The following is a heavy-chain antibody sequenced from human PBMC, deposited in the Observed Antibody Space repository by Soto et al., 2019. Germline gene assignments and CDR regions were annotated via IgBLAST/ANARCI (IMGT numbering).Heavy chain of an antibody. J-gene: IGHJ4*02. V-gene: IGHV3-11*01. D-gene: IGHD3-16*01. CDR2: ISSSGSLI. CDR3: ARGYNYAGVFDY. CDR1: GFTFSDFY. Sequence: GGSLRLSCAASGFTFSDFYMSWVRQAPGKGLEWISYISSSGSLIYYADSVKGRFTISRDNAKNSLYLQMNSLRAEDTAVYYCARGYNYAGVFDYWGQGTLVTVSS.